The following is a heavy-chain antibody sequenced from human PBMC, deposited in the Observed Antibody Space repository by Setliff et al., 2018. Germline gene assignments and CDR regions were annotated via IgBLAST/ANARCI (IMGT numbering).Heavy chain of an antibody. D-gene: IGHD3-9*01. CDR1: GGSISSGSYW. J-gene: IGHJ4*02. V-gene: IGHV4-61*02. Sequence: PSETLSLTCTVSGGSISSGSYWWSWIRQSAGKGLEWIGCVYTAGGTNYNPSLESRVTISLDTSKNQFSLKLSSVTAADTAVYYCAHSTTFDLHHDYWGQGALVTVSS. CDR2: VYTAGGT. CDR3: AHSTTFDLHHDY.